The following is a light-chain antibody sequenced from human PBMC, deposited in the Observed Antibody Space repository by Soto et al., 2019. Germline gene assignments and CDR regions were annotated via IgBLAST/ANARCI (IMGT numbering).Light chain of an antibody. CDR2: GAS. CDR1: QSVSSSY. CDR3: QQYGSSRQT. Sequence: EIVLTQSPGTLSLSPGERATLSCRASQSVSSSYLAWYQQKPGQAPRLLIYGASSRATGIPDRFSGSGSGTDFTLTISRLEPEDFVVYYCQQYGSSRQTFGQGTKVDIX. V-gene: IGKV3-20*01. J-gene: IGKJ1*01.